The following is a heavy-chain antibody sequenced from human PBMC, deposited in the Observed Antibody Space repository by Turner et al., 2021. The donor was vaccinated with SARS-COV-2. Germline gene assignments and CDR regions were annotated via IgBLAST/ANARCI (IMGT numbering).Heavy chain of an antibody. CDR2: INPNSGGT. J-gene: IGHJ6*02. Sequence: QVQLVQSGAEVKKPGASVTVSCKASGYTFTGYYMHWLRQAPGQGLEWMGWINPNSGGTNYAQKFQGRVTMTRDTSISTAYMELSRLRSDDTAVYYCAIIDMVRGVMEGYYGMDVWGQGTTVTVSS. CDR3: AIIDMVRGVMEGYYGMDV. D-gene: IGHD3-10*01. V-gene: IGHV1-2*02. CDR1: GYTFTGYY.